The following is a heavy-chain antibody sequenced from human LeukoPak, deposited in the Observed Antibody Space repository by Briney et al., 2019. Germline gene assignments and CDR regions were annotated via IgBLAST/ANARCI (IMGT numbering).Heavy chain of an antibody. CDR2: IYHSGST. D-gene: IGHD4-11*01. CDR3: ARDVMTTVNLDY. V-gene: IGHV4-38-2*02. CDR1: GYTISSGYY. J-gene: IGHJ4*02. Sequence: PSETLSLTCTVSGYTISSGYYWGWIRQPPGKGLEWIGSIYHSGSTYYNPSHKSRVTISVDTSKNQFSLKLSSVTAADTAVYYCARDVMTTVNLDYWGQGTLVTLSS.